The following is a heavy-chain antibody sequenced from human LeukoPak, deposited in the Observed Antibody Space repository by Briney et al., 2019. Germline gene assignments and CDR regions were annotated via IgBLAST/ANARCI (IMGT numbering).Heavy chain of an antibody. CDR3: ARDHYADYFRWFDP. V-gene: IGHV1-18*04. CDR2: ISPYNGYT. D-gene: IGHD4-17*01. J-gene: IGHJ5*02. Sequence: VASVKVSCKASGYRFTSDGITWVRQAPGQGLEWMGWISPYNGYTKYAENLQDRVTMTADTSTSTAFLELRYLRFDDTAVYYCARDHYADYFRWFDPWGQGTLVTVSS. CDR1: GYRFTSDG.